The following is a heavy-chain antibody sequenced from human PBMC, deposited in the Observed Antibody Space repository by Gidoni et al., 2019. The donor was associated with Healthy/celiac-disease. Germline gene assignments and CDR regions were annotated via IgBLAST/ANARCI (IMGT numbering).Heavy chain of an antibody. CDR1: GYTFPSYD. V-gene: IGHV1-8*01. D-gene: IGHD3-3*01. J-gene: IGHJ6*02. CDR2: MNPNSGNT. CDR3: ATRNYDFWSGYSSHYYGMDV. Sequence: HVQLVQSVAEVKKPGASVQVSCKASGYTFPSYDLNWVRQATGQGLEWMGWMNPNSGNTGYAQKFQGRVTMTRNTSISTAYMELSSLRSEDTAVYYCATRNYDFWSGYSSHYYGMDVWGQGTTVTVSS.